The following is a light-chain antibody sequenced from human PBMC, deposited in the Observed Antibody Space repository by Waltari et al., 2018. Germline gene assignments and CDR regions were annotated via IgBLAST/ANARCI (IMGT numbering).Light chain of an antibody. J-gene: IGLJ2*01. CDR3: SSYTSSSPSVV. Sequence: QSALTQPASVSGSPGQSITISCTGTSSDVGVYNYVSWYQQHPGKAPKLMIYDVSNRPSGVSNRVSGSKSGNTASLTIAGLQAEDEADYYCSSYTSSSPSVVFGGGTKLTVL. CDR2: DVS. CDR1: SSDVGVYNY. V-gene: IGLV2-14*03.